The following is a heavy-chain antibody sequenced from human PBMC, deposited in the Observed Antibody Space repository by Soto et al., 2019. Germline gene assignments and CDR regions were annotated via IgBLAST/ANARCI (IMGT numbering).Heavy chain of an antibody. CDR3: ARDQYYDFWSGSQFDY. CDR2: IWYDGSNK. V-gene: IGHV3-33*01. CDR1: GFTFSSYG. Sequence: GGSLRLSCAASGFTFSSYGMHWVRQAPGKGLEWVAVIWYDGSNKYYADSVKGRFTISRDNSKNTLYLQMNSLRAEDTAVYYCARDQYYDFWSGSQFDYWGQGTLVTVSS. D-gene: IGHD3-3*01. J-gene: IGHJ4*02.